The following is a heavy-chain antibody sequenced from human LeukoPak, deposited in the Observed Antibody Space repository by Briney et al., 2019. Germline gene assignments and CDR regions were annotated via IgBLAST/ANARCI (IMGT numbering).Heavy chain of an antibody. CDR3: ARGGGYDSWFAP. V-gene: IGHV4-34*01. J-gene: IGHJ5*02. Sequence: SEALALTCAGYGGALSGYYLGLIRQAPGEGLEWIGEINHSGTTNSNPPLKSQVPIPVAPPKTQSPLKLTSGPAAAPAVYSCARGGGYDSWFAPWAQGTLSPSPQ. CDR2: INHSGTT. D-gene: IGHD5-12*01. CDR1: GGALSGYY.